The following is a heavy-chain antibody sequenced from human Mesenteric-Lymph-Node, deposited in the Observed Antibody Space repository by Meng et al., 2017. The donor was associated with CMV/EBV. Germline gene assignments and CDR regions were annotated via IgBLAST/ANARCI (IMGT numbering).Heavy chain of an antibody. J-gene: IGHJ3*02. V-gene: IGHV3-9*01. CDR3: ASSYSGSYWAAFDI. D-gene: IGHD1-26*01. Sequence: GGSLRLSCEGSGFTFGDYVIHWVRQAPGKGLEWVSGISWNSGTIVYADSVKGRFTISRDNAKNSLYLQMNSLRAEGTALYYCASSYSGSYWAAFDIWGQGTMVTVSS. CDR2: ISWNSGTI. CDR1: GFTFGDYV.